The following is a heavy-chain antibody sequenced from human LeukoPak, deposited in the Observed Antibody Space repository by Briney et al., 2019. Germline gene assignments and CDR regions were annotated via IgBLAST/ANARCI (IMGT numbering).Heavy chain of an antibody. CDR3: VTHIGMGGYDFDGRESMNDY. CDR2: FDPEDGET. Sequence: ASVKVSCKASGYTFTSYGISWVRQAPGKGLEWMGGFDPEDGETIYAQKFQGRVTLTEDTSKDTAYMELSSLRSEDTAVYYCVTHIGMGGYDFDGRESMNDYWGQGTLVTVSS. D-gene: IGHD3/OR15-3a*01. J-gene: IGHJ4*02. V-gene: IGHV1-24*01. CDR1: GYTFTSYG.